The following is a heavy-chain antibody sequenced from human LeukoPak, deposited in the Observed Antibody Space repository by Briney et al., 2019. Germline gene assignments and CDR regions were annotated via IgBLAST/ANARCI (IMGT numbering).Heavy chain of an antibody. CDR3: ARDIYCSSTSCYGNWFDP. Sequence: GGSLRLSCAASGFTFDDYGMSWVRQAPGKGLEWVSGINWNGGSTGYADSVKGRFTISRDNAKNSLYLQMNSLRAEDTALYHCARDIYCSSTSCYGNWFDPWGQGTLVTVSS. CDR1: GFTFDDYG. D-gene: IGHD2-2*01. J-gene: IGHJ5*02. CDR2: INWNGGST. V-gene: IGHV3-20*01.